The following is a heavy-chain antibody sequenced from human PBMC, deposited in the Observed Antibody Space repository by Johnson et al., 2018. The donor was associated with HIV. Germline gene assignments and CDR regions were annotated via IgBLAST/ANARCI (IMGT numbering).Heavy chain of an antibody. CDR1: GFTFSSYA. CDR2: INWNGGST. D-gene: IGHD4-17*01. V-gene: IGHV3-20*04. J-gene: IGHJ3*02. Sequence: MQLVESGGGVVQPGRSLRLSCAASGFTFSSYAMHWVRQAPGKGLEWVSGINWNGGSTGYADSVKGRFTISRDNAKNSLYLQMNSLRAEDTALYYCARARYGDLLNLDAFDIWGQGTMVTVSS. CDR3: ARARYGDLLNLDAFDI.